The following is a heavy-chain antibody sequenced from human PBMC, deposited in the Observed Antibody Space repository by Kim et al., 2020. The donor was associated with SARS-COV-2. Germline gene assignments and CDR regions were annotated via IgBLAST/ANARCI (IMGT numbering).Heavy chain of an antibody. J-gene: IGHJ6*03. CDR2: IYYSGST. CDR1: GGSISSYY. Sequence: SETLSLTCTVSGGSISSYYWSWIRQPPGKGLEWIGYIYYSGSTNYNPSLKSRVTISVDTSKNQFSLKLSSVTAADTAVYYCARESIVVVPAAIPRYYYYYMDVWGKGTTVTFSS. CDR3: ARESIVVVPAAIPRYYYYYMDV. V-gene: IGHV4-59*01. D-gene: IGHD2-2*02.